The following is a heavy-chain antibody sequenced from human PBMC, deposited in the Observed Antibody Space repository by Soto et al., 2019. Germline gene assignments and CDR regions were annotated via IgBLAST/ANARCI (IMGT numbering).Heavy chain of an antibody. D-gene: IGHD6-19*01. Sequence: GGSLRLSCAASGFTFSSYAMHWVRQAPGKGLEWVAVISYDGSNKYYADSVKGRFTISRDNSKNTLYLQMNSLRAEDTAVYYCARVYSSGWYGSYYYGMDVWGQGTTVTVSS. CDR3: ARVYSSGWYGSYYYGMDV. CDR2: ISYDGSNK. CDR1: GFTFSSYA. J-gene: IGHJ6*02. V-gene: IGHV3-30-3*01.